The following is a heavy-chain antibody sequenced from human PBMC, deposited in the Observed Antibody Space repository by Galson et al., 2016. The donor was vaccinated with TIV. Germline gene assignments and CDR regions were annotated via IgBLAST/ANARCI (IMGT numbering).Heavy chain of an antibody. Sequence: QSGAEVTKPGESLKISCKTSGSRFTTNWIAWVRQVPGKGLEWMGIIFPGDSETRYSPSFQAQVTISVDKSFSTAYLQWSYLKTSDSAMSFCASLGDSSDSHLTDDFGIWGQGILVTVSP. V-gene: IGHV5-51*03. CDR1: GSRFTTNW. D-gene: IGHD3-22*01. CDR3: ASLGDSSDSHLTDDFGI. J-gene: IGHJ3*02. CDR2: IFPGDSET.